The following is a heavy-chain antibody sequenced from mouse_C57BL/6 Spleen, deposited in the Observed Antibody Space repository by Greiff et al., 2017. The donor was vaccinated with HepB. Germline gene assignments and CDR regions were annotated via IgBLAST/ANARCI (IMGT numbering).Heavy chain of an antibody. CDR3: TRENRDAYYFDY. D-gene: IGHD4-1*01. Sequence: EVMLVESGEGLVKPGGSLKLSCAASGFTFSSYAMSWVRQTPEKRLEWVAYISSGGDYIYYADTVKGRFTISRDNARNTLYLQMSSLKSEDTAMYYCTRENRDAYYFDYWGQGTTLTVSS. J-gene: IGHJ2*01. V-gene: IGHV5-9-1*02. CDR1: GFTFSSYA. CDR2: ISSGGDYI.